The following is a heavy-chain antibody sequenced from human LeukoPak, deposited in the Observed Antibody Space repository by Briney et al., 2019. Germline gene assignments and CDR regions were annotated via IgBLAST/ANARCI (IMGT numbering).Heavy chain of an antibody. CDR1: GYTFSNYG. Sequence: ASVKVSCKASGYTFSNYGISWVRQAPGQGLEWMGWISGNNGNTNQAQKLQGRVTMTTDTSTSTAYMELRSLRSDDTAVYYCARDERDSYGGDCYYFDYWGQGTLVTVSS. D-gene: IGHD2-21*02. V-gene: IGHV1-18*01. CDR3: ARDERDSYGGDCYYFDY. CDR2: ISGNNGNT. J-gene: IGHJ4*02.